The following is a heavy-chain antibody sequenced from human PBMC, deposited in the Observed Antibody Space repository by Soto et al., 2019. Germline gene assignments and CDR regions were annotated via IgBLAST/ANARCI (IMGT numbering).Heavy chain of an antibody. Sequence: QVQLVQSGAEVKKPGSSVKVSCKASGGTFSTYTITWVRHAPGQGLEWMGRIIPIIGIINYAQKFQGRVTISADKFPGTAYMELTGLRSDDTAVYYCAGDPDSHYNDSHASSYPWGQGTLVTVSS. CDR1: GGTFSTYT. D-gene: IGHD4-4*01. CDR2: IIPIIGII. CDR3: AGDPDSHYNDSHASSYP. J-gene: IGHJ5*02. V-gene: IGHV1-69*08.